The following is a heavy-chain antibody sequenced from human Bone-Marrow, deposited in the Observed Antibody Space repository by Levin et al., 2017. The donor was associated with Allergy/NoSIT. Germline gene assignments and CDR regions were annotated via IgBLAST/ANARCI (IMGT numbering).Heavy chain of an antibody. Sequence: AGGSLRLSCTASGFSFSSHAMSWVRQAPGQGLEWVSSISSAGTTHYADSVKGRFTISTDNSKDTMDLQMNSLRVEDTAFYYCAKEGGNRYDQWGQGTLVTVSS. V-gene: IGHV3-23*01. CDR2: ISSAGTT. J-gene: IGHJ5*02. CDR1: GFSFSSHA. CDR3: AKEGGNRYDQ. D-gene: IGHD3-16*02.